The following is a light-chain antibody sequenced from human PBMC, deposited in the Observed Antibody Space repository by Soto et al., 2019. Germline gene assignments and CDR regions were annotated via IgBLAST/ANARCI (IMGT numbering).Light chain of an antibody. CDR2: GAS. Sequence: NVLLLSPDIVNLSPGATSYFSCKARYYVSASSIAWYQQKRGLAPRLLIYGASSRATGIPNRFSGSGSGTDFTLTISRLEPEDFAVYYCHQYDTSPRTFGQGTKVDIK. J-gene: IGKJ1*01. CDR1: YYVSASS. CDR3: HQYDTSPRT. V-gene: IGKV3-20*01.